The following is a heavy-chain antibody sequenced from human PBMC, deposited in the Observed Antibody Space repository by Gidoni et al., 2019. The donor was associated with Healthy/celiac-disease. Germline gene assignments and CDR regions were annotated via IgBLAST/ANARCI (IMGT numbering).Heavy chain of an antibody. CDR3: ARDDY. V-gene: IGHV3-21*01. CDR1: CVTFSSYS. Sequence: EVQLVDSGGGVFTTGWSLSRSCAASCVTFSSYSMNWVRQAPGTGLEWVSSISSSSSYIYYADSVKGRFTISRDNAKNALYLQMNSLRAEDTAVYYCARDDYWGQGTLVTVSS. J-gene: IGHJ4*02. CDR2: ISSSSSYI.